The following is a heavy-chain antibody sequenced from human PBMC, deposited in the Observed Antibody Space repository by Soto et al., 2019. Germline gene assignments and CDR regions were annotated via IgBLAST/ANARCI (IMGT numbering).Heavy chain of an antibody. Sequence: SETLSLTCTVSGGSISSYYWSWIRQPPGKGLEWIGYINYSGSTNYNPSLKSRVTISVDTSKNQFSLKLSSVTAADTAMYYCARPPAGELSSFDHWGQGTLVTVSS. V-gene: IGHV4-59*01. CDR1: GGSISSYY. J-gene: IGHJ4*02. CDR2: INYSGST. CDR3: ARPPAGELSSFDH. D-gene: IGHD3-16*02.